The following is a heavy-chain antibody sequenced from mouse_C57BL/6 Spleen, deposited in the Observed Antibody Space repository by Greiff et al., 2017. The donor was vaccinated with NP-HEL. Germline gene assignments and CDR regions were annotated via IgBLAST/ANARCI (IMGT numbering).Heavy chain of an antibody. J-gene: IGHJ4*01. CDR2: IDPNSGGT. Sequence: QVQLQQPGAELVKPGASVTLSCKASGYTFTSYWMHWVKQRPGRGLEWIGRIDPNSGGTKYNEKFKSKATLTVDKPSSTAYMQLSSLTSEDSAVYYCARVRFSYDYNYYAMGYWGQGTSVTVSS. CDR3: ARVRFSYDYNYYAMGY. CDR1: GYTFTSYW. V-gene: IGHV1-72*01. D-gene: IGHD2-4*01.